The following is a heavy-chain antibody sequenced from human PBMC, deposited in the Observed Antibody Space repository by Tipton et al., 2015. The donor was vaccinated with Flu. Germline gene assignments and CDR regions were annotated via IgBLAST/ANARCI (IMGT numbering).Heavy chain of an antibody. J-gene: IGHJ4*02. CDR3: ARAGSYDYVWGIEFDY. Sequence: TLSLTCTVSGGSISSYCWSWIRQPVGKGLEWIGRIYTSGSTNYNPSLKSRVTMSVDTSKNQFSLKLSSVTAADTAVYYCARAGSYDYVWGIEFDYWGQGTLVTVSS. V-gene: IGHV4-4*07. D-gene: IGHD3-16*01. CDR2: IYTSGST. CDR1: GGSISSYC.